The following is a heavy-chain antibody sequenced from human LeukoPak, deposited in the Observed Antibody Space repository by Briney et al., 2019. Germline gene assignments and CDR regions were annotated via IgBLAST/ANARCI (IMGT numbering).Heavy chain of an antibody. D-gene: IGHD3-3*01. CDR3: ARDIGHYDFWSGYLSSFDA. V-gene: IGHV1-2*02. Sequence: ASVTVSFKSSVYTFSVYYMHWVRQAPRQAREGMGWIKPNSGGTNYAPKFQGSVTMTRDTSLSTAYMWLSRLRAADTVVYYCARDIGHYDFWSGYLSSFDAWGQGTLVTVSS. J-gene: IGHJ5*02. CDR2: IKPNSGGT. CDR1: VYTFSVYY.